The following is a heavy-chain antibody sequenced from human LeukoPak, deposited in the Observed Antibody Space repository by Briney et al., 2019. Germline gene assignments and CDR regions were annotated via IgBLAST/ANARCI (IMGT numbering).Heavy chain of an antibody. CDR2: IYSGGST. J-gene: IGHJ4*02. CDR1: GFTVSSNY. CDR3: AREGSSGRFFGY. D-gene: IGHD6-6*01. Sequence: GGSLRLSCAASGFTVSSNYMSWVRQAPGKGLEWVSVIYSGGSTYYADSVKGRFTISRDNSKNTLYLQMNSRRAEDTAVYYCAREGSSGRFFGYWGQGTLVTVSP. V-gene: IGHV3-53*01.